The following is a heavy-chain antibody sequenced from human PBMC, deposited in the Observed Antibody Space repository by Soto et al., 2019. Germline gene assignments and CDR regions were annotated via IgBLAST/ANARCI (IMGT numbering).Heavy chain of an antibody. V-gene: IGHV1-69*13. CDR3: AREYCSGGSCYPTRGFDP. D-gene: IGHD2-15*01. Sequence: VKVSCKASGGTFSSYAISWVRQAPGQGLEWMGGIIPIFGTANYAQKFQGRVTITADKSTSTAYMELSSLRSEDTAVYYCAREYCSGGSCYPTRGFDPWGQGTLVTVSS. CDR2: IIPIFGTA. CDR1: GGTFSSYA. J-gene: IGHJ5*02.